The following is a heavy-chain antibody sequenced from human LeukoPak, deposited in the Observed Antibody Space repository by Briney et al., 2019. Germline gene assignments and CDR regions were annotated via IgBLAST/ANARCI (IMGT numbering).Heavy chain of an antibody. D-gene: IGHD4-17*01. CDR2: IYPGDSDT. CDR3: ARSDYGDYDNRYYFDY. Sequence: GESLKISCKGSGYSFTSYWIGWVRQMPGKGLEWMGIIYPGDSDTRYSPSFQGQVTISADKSISTAYLQWSSLKASDTAMYYCARSDYGDYDNRYYFDYWSQGTLVTVSS. CDR1: GYSFTSYW. V-gene: IGHV5-51*01. J-gene: IGHJ4*02.